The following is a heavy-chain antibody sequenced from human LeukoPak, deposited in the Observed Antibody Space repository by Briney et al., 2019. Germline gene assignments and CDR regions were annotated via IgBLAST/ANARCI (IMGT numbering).Heavy chain of an antibody. D-gene: IGHD4-17*01. CDR3: ARATVTQEGYFDY. CDR1: GGSISSYY. V-gene: IGHV4-59*01. J-gene: IGHJ4*02. CDR2: IYYSGST. Sequence: SETLSLTCTVSGGSISSYYWSWIRQPPGKGLEWIGSIYYSGSTNYNPSLKSRVTISVDTSKNQFSLKLSSVTAADTAVYYCARATVTQEGYFDYWGQGILVTVSS.